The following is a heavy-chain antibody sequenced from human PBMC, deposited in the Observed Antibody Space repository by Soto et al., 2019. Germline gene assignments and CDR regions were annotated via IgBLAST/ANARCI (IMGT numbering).Heavy chain of an antibody. D-gene: IGHD2-15*01. Sequence: PSETLSLTCTVSGGSISSYYWSWIRQSAGQGLEWIGRIYPGGSTNYNPSLKSRVTMSADTSKNQFSLRLTSVTAADTAVYYCARATVGTQGGGSWIMPFDFWGQGTLVTVSS. CDR1: GGSISSYY. V-gene: IGHV4-4*07. CDR3: ARATVGTQGGGSWIMPFDF. CDR2: IYPGGST. J-gene: IGHJ4*02.